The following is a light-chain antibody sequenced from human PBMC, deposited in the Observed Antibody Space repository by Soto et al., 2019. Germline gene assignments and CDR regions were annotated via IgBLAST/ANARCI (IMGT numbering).Light chain of an antibody. CDR1: SSDVGSYTL. V-gene: IGLV2-23*02. J-gene: IGLJ2*01. Sequence: QSVLTQPASVSGSPGQSITISCTGTSSDVGSYTLVSWYQQHPGKAPKLIISEVNKRPSGVPNRFSGSKSGNTASLTVSGLQAEDEADYYCTSYGGRDNLIFGGGTKLTVL. CDR3: TSYGGRDNLI. CDR2: EVN.